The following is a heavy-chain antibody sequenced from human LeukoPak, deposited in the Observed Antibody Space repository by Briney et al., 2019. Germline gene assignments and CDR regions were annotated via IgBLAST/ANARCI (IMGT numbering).Heavy chain of an antibody. CDR3: ARDRLEYHYDSSGYSSLDAFDI. Sequence: SVKVSCKASGGTFSSYAISWVRQAPGQGLEWMGGIIPIFGTANYAQKFQGRVTITADKSTSTAYMELSSLRSEDTAVYYCARDRLEYHYDSSGYSSLDAFDIWGQGTMVTVSS. CDR1: GGTFSSYA. J-gene: IGHJ3*02. CDR2: IIPIFGTA. V-gene: IGHV1-69*06. D-gene: IGHD3-22*01.